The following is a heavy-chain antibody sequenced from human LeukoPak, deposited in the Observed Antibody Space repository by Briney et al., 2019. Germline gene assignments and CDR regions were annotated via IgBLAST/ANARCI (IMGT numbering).Heavy chain of an antibody. J-gene: IGHJ4*02. CDR1: GFTFSSYA. D-gene: IGHD3-10*01. V-gene: IGHV3-23*01. CDR3: AKRHWYGSGNYYFDY. Sequence: TGGSLRLSCAASGFTFSSYAMSWVRQAPGKGLEWVSAISGSGGSTYYADSVKGRFTISRDNSKNMLYLQVNSLRAEDTAVYFCAKRHWYGSGNYYFDYWGQGTLVTVSS. CDR2: ISGSGGST.